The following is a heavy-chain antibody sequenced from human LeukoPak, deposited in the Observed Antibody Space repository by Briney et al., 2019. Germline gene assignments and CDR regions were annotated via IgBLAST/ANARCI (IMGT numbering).Heavy chain of an antibody. Sequence: GGTLRLSCAASGFTFSTYGMSWVRQAPGKGLEWVSTIGGSGGGTYYADSVKGRFTISRDNSKNTLYLQMNSLRAEDTAVYYCAIYMARYYFDYWGQGTLVTVSS. CDR1: GFTFSTYG. D-gene: IGHD2-2*02. CDR2: IGGSGGGT. J-gene: IGHJ4*02. CDR3: AIYMARYYFDY. V-gene: IGHV3-23*01.